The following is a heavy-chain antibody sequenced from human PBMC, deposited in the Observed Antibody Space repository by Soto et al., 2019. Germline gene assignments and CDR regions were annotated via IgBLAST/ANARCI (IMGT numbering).Heavy chain of an antibody. CDR3: AKDRPPSYCSGGSCYSRAYFDY. J-gene: IGHJ4*02. V-gene: IGHV3-23*01. D-gene: IGHD2-15*01. CDR2: ISGSGGST. CDR1: GFTFSSYA. Sequence: PVGSLRLSCAASGFTFSSYAMSWVRQAPGKGLEWVSAISGSGGSTYYADSVKGRFTISRDNSKNTLYLQMNSLRAEDTAVYYCAKDRPPSYCSGGSCYSRAYFDYWGQGTLVTVSS.